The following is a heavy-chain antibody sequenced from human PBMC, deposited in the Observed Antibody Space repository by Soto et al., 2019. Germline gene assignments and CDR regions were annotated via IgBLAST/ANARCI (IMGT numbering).Heavy chain of an antibody. CDR1: GFTFSSYA. D-gene: IGHD3-3*01. CDR2: ISGSGGST. V-gene: IGHV3-23*01. J-gene: IGHJ6*02. Sequence: GGSLRLSCAASGFTFSSYAMSWVRQAPGKGLEWVSAISGSGGSTYYADSVKGRFTISRDNSKNTLYLQMNSLRAEDTAVYYCAKDRTYYDFWSGYYRSYGMDVWGQGTTVTVSS. CDR3: AKDRTYYDFWSGYYRSYGMDV.